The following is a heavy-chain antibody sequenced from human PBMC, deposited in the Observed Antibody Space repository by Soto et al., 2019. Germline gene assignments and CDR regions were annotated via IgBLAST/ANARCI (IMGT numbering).Heavy chain of an antibody. V-gene: IGHV1-3*01. Sequence: GASVKVSCKASGYTFTSYAMHWVRQAPGQRLEWMGWINAGNGNTKYSQKFQGRVTITRDTSASTAYMELSSLGSEDTAVYYCACMGYDSSGYYYDHYWGQGTLVTVYS. CDR1: GYTFTSYA. D-gene: IGHD3-22*01. J-gene: IGHJ4*02. CDR3: ACMGYDSSGYYYDHY. CDR2: INAGNGNT.